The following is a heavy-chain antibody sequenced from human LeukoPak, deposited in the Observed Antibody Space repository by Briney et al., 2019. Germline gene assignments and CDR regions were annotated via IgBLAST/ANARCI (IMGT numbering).Heavy chain of an antibody. D-gene: IGHD3-9*01. CDR1: GFTFSSYA. V-gene: IGHV3-30*04. CDR2: ISYDGSNK. Sequence: GGSLRLSCAASGFTFSSYAMHWVRQAPGKGLEWVAVISYDGSNKYYADSVKGRFTISRDNSKNTLYLQMNSLRAEDTAVYYCARGVPYDILTGYPYYYYYYGMDVWGQGTTVTVSS. CDR3: ARGVPYDILTGYPYYYYYYGMDV. J-gene: IGHJ6*02.